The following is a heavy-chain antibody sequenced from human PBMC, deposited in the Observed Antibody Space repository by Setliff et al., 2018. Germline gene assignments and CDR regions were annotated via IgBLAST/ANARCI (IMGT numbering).Heavy chain of an antibody. CDR2: IHYSGST. V-gene: IGHV4-59*01. D-gene: IGHD2-2*01. Sequence: PSETLSLTCTVSGDSISGDYWSWIRQPPGKGLEWIGFIHYSGSTNYNPSLKSRVTISLDTPKNQFSLRLSSVTAADTAVYYCARGPPDFVVVPAAAKFDYWGPGTLVTVSS. CDR3: ARGPPDFVVVPAAAKFDY. J-gene: IGHJ4*02. CDR1: GDSISGDY.